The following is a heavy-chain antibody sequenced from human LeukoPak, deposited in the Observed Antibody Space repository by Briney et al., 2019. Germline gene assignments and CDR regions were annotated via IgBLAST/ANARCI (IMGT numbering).Heavy chain of an antibody. V-gene: IGHV3-23*01. CDR1: GFTFSSYA. Sequence: GGSLRLSCAASGFTFSSYAMSWVRQAPGKGLEWVSAISGSGGSTYYADSVKGRFTISRDNSKNTLYQQMNSLRAEDTAVYYCAKGTRSGTYYFDYWGQGTLVTVSS. J-gene: IGHJ4*02. CDR2: ISGSGGST. CDR3: AKGTRSGTYYFDY. D-gene: IGHD1-26*01.